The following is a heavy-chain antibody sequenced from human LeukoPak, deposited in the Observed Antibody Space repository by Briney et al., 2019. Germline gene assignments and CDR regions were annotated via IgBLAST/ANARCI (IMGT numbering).Heavy chain of an antibody. V-gene: IGHV1-18*01. CDR2: ISAYNGNT. J-gene: IGHJ4*02. CDR3: ARDQPYNWNSLYLGY. Sequence: ASVKVSCKASGYTFTSYGISWVRQAPGQGLEWMGWISAYNGNTNYAQKLQGRVTMTTDTSTSTAYMELRSLRSDDTAVYYCARDQPYNWNSLYLGYWGQGTLVTVSS. CDR1: GYTFTSYG. D-gene: IGHD1-20*01.